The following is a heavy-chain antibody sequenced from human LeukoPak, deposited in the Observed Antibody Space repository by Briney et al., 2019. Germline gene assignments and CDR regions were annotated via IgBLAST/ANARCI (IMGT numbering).Heavy chain of an antibody. CDR2: IFHSGST. CDR1: GGSFSGYY. V-gene: IGHV4-34*12. J-gene: IGHJ6*01. Sequence: PSETLSLTCAVYGGSFSGYYWSWIRQPPGKGLEWIASIFHSGSTSHNPSLKSRVTISVDTSKNQFSLRLSSVTAADTAVYYCARETEKQWQYWGQGTTVTVSS. D-gene: IGHD6-19*01. CDR3: ARETEKQWQY.